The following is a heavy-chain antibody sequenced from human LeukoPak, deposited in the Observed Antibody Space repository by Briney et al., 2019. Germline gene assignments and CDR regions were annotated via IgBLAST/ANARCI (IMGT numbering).Heavy chain of an antibody. CDR2: ISSSGRTI. CDR1: GFTVSSNY. D-gene: IGHD3-22*01. CDR3: ARVGGDNDYYDSSGAWDYFDY. V-gene: IGHV3-11*04. Sequence: GGSLRLSCAASGFTVSSNYMSWVRQAPGKGLEWVSDISSSGRTIYYADSVKGRFTISRDNAKNSLYLQMNSLRAEDTAVYYCARVGGDNDYYDSSGAWDYFDYWGQGTLVTVSS. J-gene: IGHJ4*02.